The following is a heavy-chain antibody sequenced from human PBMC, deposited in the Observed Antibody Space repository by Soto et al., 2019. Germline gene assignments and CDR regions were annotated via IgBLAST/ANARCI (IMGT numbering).Heavy chain of an antibody. CDR1: GGTFSSYA. V-gene: IGHV1-69*12. CDR3: AGDGDIVKGVNWFDP. CDR2: IIPIFGTA. D-gene: IGHD2-15*01. J-gene: IGHJ5*02. Sequence: QVQLVQSGAEVKKPGSSVKVSCKASGGTFSSYAISWVRQAPGQGLEWMGGIIPIFGTANYAQKFQGRVTITADEATSTAYMELSSLRSENTAVYYCAGDGDIVKGVNWFDPWGQGTLVTVSS.